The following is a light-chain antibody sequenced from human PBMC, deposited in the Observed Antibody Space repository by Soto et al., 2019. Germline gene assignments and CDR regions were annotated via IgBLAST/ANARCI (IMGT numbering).Light chain of an antibody. Sequence: QSALTQPASVSGSPGQSITISCTGTSSDVGSYNLVSWYQQHSDKAPKLMIYDVSKRPSGISNSFSGSKSGSTASLTISGLQAADEADYYCCSYAGSTTSWVFGGGTKLTVL. CDR1: SSDVGSYNL. CDR2: DVS. V-gene: IGLV2-23*02. J-gene: IGLJ3*02. CDR3: CSYAGSTTSWV.